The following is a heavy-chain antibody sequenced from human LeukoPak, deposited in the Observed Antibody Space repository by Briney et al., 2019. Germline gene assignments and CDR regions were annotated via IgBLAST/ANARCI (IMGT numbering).Heavy chain of an antibody. Sequence: SETLSLTCTVSGGSISSYYWGWIRQPPGKGLEWIGEINHSGSTNYNPSLKSRVTISVDTSKNQFSLKLSSVTAADTAVYYCARGRAFDYWGQGTLVTVSS. V-gene: IGHV4-34*01. CDR2: INHSGST. CDR1: GGSISSYY. CDR3: ARGRAFDY. J-gene: IGHJ4*02.